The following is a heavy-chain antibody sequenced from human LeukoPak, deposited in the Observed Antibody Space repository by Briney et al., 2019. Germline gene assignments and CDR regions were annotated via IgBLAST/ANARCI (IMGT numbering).Heavy chain of an antibody. D-gene: IGHD4-17*01. CDR2: IRYDGSNK. CDR1: GFTFSSYG. CDR3: AKDTAYHYYYYMDV. J-gene: IGHJ6*03. V-gene: IGHV3-30*02. Sequence: PGGSLRLSCAASGFTFSSYGMHWVRQAPGKGLEWVAFIRYDGSNKYYADSVKGRFTISRDNSKNTLYLQMNSLRAEDTAVYYCAKDTAYHYYYYMDVWGKGTTVTVSS.